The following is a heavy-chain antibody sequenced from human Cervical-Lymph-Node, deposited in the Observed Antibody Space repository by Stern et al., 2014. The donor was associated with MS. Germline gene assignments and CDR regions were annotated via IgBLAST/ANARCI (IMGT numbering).Heavy chain of an antibody. V-gene: IGHV4-59*08. CDR1: GGSISSRY. CDR3: ARLSTAVDF. Sequence: VQLVQSGPGLVKPSETLSLTCVVSGGSISSRYWGWIRQPPGKGLEWIGLISHSGDTKYNPSLKSRVTISLATSKNQLSLKVTSVTAADTAVYYCARLSTAVDFWGQGTLVTVSS. CDR2: ISHSGDT. J-gene: IGHJ4*02.